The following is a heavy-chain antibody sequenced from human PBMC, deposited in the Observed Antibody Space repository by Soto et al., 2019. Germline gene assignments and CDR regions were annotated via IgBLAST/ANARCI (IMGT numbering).Heavy chain of an antibody. Sequence: SETLSPTCTVSGGSTGSYHWSWVRQPPGNGLEWIASVYYTGTTNYNPSLGSRVTISIDAPENQISLKLTSVTAADTAFYYCARDTVLTGMFDFWGQGTLVTVSS. D-gene: IGHD4-17*01. CDR2: VYYTGTT. J-gene: IGHJ4*02. CDR1: GGSTGSYH. CDR3: ARDTVLTGMFDF. V-gene: IGHV4-59*01.